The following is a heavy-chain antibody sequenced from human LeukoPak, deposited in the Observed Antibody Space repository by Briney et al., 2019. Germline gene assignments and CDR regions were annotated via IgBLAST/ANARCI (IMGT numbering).Heavy chain of an antibody. Sequence: SETLSLTCTVSGGSISSYYWSWIRQPPGKGLEWIGYIYYSGSTNYNPSLKSRVTISVDTSKNQFSLKLSSVTAADTAVYYCARARGYSYGNWGQETLVTVSS. D-gene: IGHD5-18*01. CDR3: ARARGYSYGN. CDR1: GGSISSYY. V-gene: IGHV4-59*01. CDR2: IYYSGST. J-gene: IGHJ4*02.